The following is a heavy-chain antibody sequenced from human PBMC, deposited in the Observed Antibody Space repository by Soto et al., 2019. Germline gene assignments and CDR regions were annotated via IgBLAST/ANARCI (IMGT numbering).Heavy chain of an antibody. J-gene: IGHJ5*02. CDR3: AANSNNWFDP. V-gene: IGHV4-34*01. D-gene: IGHD6-13*01. CDR2: INHSGST. Sequence: PSETLSLTCAVYGGSFSGYYWSWIRQPPGKGLEWIGEINHSGSTNYNPSFKSRVTISVDTSKNQFSLKLSSVTAADTAVYYCAANSNNWFDPWSQGTLVTVSS. CDR1: GGSFSGYY.